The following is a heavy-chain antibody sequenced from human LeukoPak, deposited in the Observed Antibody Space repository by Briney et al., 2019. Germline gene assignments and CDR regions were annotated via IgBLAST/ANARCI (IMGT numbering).Heavy chain of an antibody. J-gene: IGHJ3*02. CDR1: GYIFTSYD. CDR2: MNPNSGNT. CDR3: ARSLPLWLELRRDAFYI. V-gene: IGHV1-8*01. D-gene: IGHD3-10*01. Sequence: ASVKVSCKASGYIFTSYDINWVRQATGQGREWMGWMNPNSGNTDYAQKFQGRVTMTRNTSINTAYMEPSSLRSEDTGVYYCARSLPLWLELRRDAFYIWGQGTMVTVSS.